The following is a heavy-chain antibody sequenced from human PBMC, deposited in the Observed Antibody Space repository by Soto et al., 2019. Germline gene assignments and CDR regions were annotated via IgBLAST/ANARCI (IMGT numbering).Heavy chain of an antibody. CDR3: ARDSLALFDS. CDR2: IYSGGTT. V-gene: IGHV4-61*01. J-gene: IGHJ4*02. D-gene: IGHD5-12*01. CDR1: DGSVSSVNYY. Sequence: PSDTLSLTCTDSDGSVSSVNYYWTWIRQPPGKGLEWIGYIYSGGTTLYNPALKSRVSISVDRSMTQFSLKLSSVTAADTAVYYCARDSLALFDSWGQGTVVTVS.